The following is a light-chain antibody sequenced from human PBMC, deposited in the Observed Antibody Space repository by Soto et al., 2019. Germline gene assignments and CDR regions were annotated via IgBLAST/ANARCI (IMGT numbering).Light chain of an antibody. V-gene: IGLV2-14*01. CDR2: DVT. CDR3: SSYTSISTYV. J-gene: IGLJ1*01. Sequence: ALTQPASVSGSPGQSITISCTGTSSDVGGYNFVPWYQQHPDKAPKLMIYDVTNRPSGVSNRFSGSKSGNTASLTISGLQAEDEADYYCSSYTSISTYVFGTGTKVTVL. CDR1: SSDVGGYNF.